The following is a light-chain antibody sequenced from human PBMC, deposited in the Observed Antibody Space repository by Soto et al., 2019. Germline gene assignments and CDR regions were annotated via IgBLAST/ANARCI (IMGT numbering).Light chain of an antibody. Sequence: QSALTRPPSASGSPGQSVTISCTGTSSDVGGYNYVSWYQQHPGKAPKLMIYEVSKRPSGVPDRFSGSKSGNTASLTVSGLQAEDEADYYCSSYAGSNNYVFGSGTKSPS. CDR2: EVS. J-gene: IGLJ1*01. CDR1: SSDVGGYNY. CDR3: SSYAGSNNYV. V-gene: IGLV2-8*01.